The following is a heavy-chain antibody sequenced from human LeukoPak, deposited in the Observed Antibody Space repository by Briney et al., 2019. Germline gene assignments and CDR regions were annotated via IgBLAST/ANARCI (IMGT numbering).Heavy chain of an antibody. D-gene: IGHD3-3*01. CDR3: ASVLKFWSGSLTYYYYYMDV. J-gene: IGHJ6*03. V-gene: IGHV4-4*07. CDR1: GGSISSYY. Sequence: SETLSLTCTVSGGSISSYYWSRIRQPAGKGLEWIGRIYTSGSTNYNPSLKSRVTMSVDTSKNQFSLKLSSVTAADTAVYYCASVLKFWSGSLTYYYYYMDVWGKGTTVTVSS. CDR2: IYTSGST.